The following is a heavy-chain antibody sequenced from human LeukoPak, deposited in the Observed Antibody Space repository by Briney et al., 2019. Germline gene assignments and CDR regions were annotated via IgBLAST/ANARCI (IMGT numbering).Heavy chain of an antibody. J-gene: IGHJ5*02. CDR2: ISAYNGNT. V-gene: IGHV1-18*01. CDR3: ARADGYCSSTSCYWFDP. Sequence: ASVKVSCKASGYTFTSYGISWVRQAPGQGLEWMGWISAYNGNTNYAQKLQGRVTMTTDTSTSTAYMELRSLRPDDTAVYYCARADGYCSSTSCYWFDPWGQGTLVTVSS. D-gene: IGHD2-2*01. CDR1: GYTFTSYG.